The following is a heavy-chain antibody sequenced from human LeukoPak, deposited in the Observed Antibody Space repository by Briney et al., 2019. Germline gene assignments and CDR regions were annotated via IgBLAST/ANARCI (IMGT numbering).Heavy chain of an antibody. CDR2: INSDGSST. J-gene: IGHJ6*03. CDR1: GFTFSSYW. D-gene: IGHD3-22*01. Sequence: GGSLRLSCAASGFTFSSYWMHWVRQAPGKGLVWVSRINSDGSSTSYADSVKGRFTISRDNAKNTLYLQMNSLRAEDTAVYYCARGDYYDSSGYYLPPDYYYMDVWGKGTTVTVSS. CDR3: ARGDYYDSSGYYLPPDYYYMDV. V-gene: IGHV3-74*01.